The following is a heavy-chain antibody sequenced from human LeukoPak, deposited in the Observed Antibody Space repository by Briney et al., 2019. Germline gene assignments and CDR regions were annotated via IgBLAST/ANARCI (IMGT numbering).Heavy chain of an antibody. J-gene: IGHJ4*02. Sequence: ASVRVSCKASGYTFTDYYIHCVRQAPGQGLEWMGWIGPKNGDTHYAQKFQGRLTMTRDTSITTAFIELSRLTSDDTAVYYCVRDHASSYDYWGQGTLVTVSS. CDR1: GYTFTDYY. CDR3: VRDHASSYDY. V-gene: IGHV1-2*02. D-gene: IGHD1-26*01. CDR2: IGPKNGDT.